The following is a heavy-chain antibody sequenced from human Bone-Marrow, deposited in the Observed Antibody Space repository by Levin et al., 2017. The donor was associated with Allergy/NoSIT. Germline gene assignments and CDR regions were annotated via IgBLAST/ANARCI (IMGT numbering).Heavy chain of an antibody. CDR3: ARLGYSGYDLWGEAFDI. D-gene: IGHD5-12*01. CDR1: GGSIISDKYS. Sequence: PSETLSLTCTVSGGSIISDKYSWSWIRQPAGTGLEWIGRVYDSGAAYYNPSLKSRLTISLDTSTNQFSLNVTSVTAADTAVYYCARLGYSGYDLWGEAFDIWGQGTMVTVSS. J-gene: IGHJ3*02. V-gene: IGHV4-61*02. CDR2: VYDSGAA.